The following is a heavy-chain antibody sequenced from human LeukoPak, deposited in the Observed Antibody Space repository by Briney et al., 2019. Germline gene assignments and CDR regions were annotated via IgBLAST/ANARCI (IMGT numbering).Heavy chain of an antibody. CDR2: ITTSADTP. CDR1: GFTLSNFA. J-gene: IGHJ4*02. V-gene: IGHV3-23*01. D-gene: IGHD4-17*01. Sequence: GGSLRLSCAASGFTLSNFAMSWARQAPGKGLEWVSLITTSADTPYYADSVKGRFTISRDNSKNTLFLQMNGLRAEDTAVYYCAKALTTVTTIWDYWGQGTLVTVSS. CDR3: AKALTTVTTIWDY.